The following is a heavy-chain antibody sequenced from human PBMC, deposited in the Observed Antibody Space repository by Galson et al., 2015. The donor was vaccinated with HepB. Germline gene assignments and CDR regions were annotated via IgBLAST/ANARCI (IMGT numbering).Heavy chain of an antibody. J-gene: IGHJ4*02. CDR2: ISSSSSYI. Sequence: SLRLSCAASGFTFSSYSMNWVRQAPGKGLEWVSSISSSSSYIYYADSVKGRFTISRDNAKNSLYLQMNSLRAEDTAVYYCARDLGSSSWYASQGGFDYWGQATLLTVSS. CDR1: GFTFSSYS. D-gene: IGHD6-13*01. V-gene: IGHV3-21*01. CDR3: ARDLGSSSWYASQGGFDY.